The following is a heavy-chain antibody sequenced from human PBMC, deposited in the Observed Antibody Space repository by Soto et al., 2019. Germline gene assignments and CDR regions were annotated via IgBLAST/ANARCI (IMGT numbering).Heavy chain of an antibody. CDR2: ISGSGGST. V-gene: IGHV3-23*01. J-gene: IGHJ4*02. D-gene: IGHD3-22*01. CDR3: AKYYYDSSGYLTCFDY. CDR1: GFTFSSYA. Sequence: GGSLRLSCAASGFTFSSYAMSWVRQAPGKGLEWVSAISGSGGSTYYADSVKGRFTISRDNSKNTLYLKMNSLRAEDTAVYYCAKYYYDSSGYLTCFDYWGQGTLVTVSS.